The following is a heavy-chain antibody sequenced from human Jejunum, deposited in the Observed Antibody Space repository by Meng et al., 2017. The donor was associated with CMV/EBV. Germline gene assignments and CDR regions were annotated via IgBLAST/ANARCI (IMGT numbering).Heavy chain of an antibody. CDR1: QFIFSDYG. CDR3: ARGAPWTDYDY. Sequence: LSCAASQFIFSDYGMRWVRQAPGLGLEWVSTISGSGGRTYYADSVKGRFTISRDNINNILYLQMHSLRADDTAVYYCARGAPWTDYDYWGQGTLVTVSS. CDR2: ISGSGGRT. V-gene: IGHV3-23*01. J-gene: IGHJ4*02. D-gene: IGHD3/OR15-3a*01.